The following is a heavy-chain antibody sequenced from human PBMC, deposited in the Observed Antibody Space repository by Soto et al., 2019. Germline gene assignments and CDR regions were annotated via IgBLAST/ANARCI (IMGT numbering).Heavy chain of an antibody. CDR2: ISYDGSNK. Sequence: GGSLRLSCAASGFTFSSYAMHWVRQAPGKGLEWVAVISYDGSNKYYADSVKGRFTISRDNSKNTLYLQMNSLRAEDTAVYYCARDLPWFDPWGQGTLVTVPQ. CDR3: ARDLPWFDP. J-gene: IGHJ5*02. V-gene: IGHV3-30-3*01. CDR1: GFTFSSYA.